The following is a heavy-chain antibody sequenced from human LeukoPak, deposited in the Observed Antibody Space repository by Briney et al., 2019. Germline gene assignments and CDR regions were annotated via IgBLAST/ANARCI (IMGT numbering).Heavy chain of an antibody. V-gene: IGHV3-23*01. CDR2: ISGSGAAT. CDR1: GLAFSSST. D-gene: IGHD1-14*01. J-gene: IGHJ4*02. Sequence: PGGSLRLSCAASGLAFSSSTMSRDRQAQGKGLECVSIISGSGAATYYTDSVTGRFTISRDNSKNTLFLQMNSLRAEDTAVYYCAGRPSGEGLAPLDYWGQGALVAVSS. CDR3: AGRPSGEGLAPLDY.